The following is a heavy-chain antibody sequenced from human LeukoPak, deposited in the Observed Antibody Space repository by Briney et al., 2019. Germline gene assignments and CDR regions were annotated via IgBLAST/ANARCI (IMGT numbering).Heavy chain of an antibody. V-gene: IGHV4-59*11. J-gene: IGHJ4*02. D-gene: IGHD3-10*01. CDR3: AGGSGSYDY. Sequence: SETLSLTCTVSGGSISSHYWSWIRQPPGKGLEWIGYIYYSGSTNYNPSLKSRVTISVDTSKNQSSLKLSSVTAADTAVYYCAGGSGSYDYWGQGTLVTVSS. CDR2: IYYSGST. CDR1: GGSISSHY.